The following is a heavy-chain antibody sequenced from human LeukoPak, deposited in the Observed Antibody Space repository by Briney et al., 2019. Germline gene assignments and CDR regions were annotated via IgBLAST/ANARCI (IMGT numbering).Heavy chain of an antibody. D-gene: IGHD2-15*01. Sequence: GGSLRLSCVASGFTFSNFAMSWVRQTLGKGLEWVSGISGSGGSTYYADSVKGRFTISRDNSKNTLYLQMNSLRAEDTAVYYCASLGYCSGGSCYYSGNWFDPWGQGTLVTVSS. V-gene: IGHV3-23*01. CDR2: ISGSGGST. J-gene: IGHJ5*02. CDR1: GFTFSNFA. CDR3: ASLGYCSGGSCYYSGNWFDP.